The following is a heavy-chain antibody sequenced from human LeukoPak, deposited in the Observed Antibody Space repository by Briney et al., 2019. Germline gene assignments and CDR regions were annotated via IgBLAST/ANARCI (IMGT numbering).Heavy chain of an antibody. CDR2: ISGYNGNT. CDR1: GFTFTSYG. CDR3: ARDTPSRRDGYDFDY. D-gene: IGHD5-24*01. V-gene: IGHV1-18*01. J-gene: IGHJ4*02. Sequence: ASVKVSCKASGFTFTSYGISWVRQAPGQGLEWMGWISGYNGNTNYAQELQGRVTMTTDTSTSAAYMELRSLRSDDTAVYYCARDTPSRRDGYDFDYWGQGTLVTVSS.